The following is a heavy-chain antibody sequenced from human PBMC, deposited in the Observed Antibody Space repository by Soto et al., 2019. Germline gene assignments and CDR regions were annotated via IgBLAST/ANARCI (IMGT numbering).Heavy chain of an antibody. CDR2: IYYSWST. D-gene: IGHD3-9*01. CDR1: GGSISSYY. CDR3: ARGGDILTGYLYFDY. V-gene: IGHV4-59*01. Sequence: SETLSLTCTVSGGSISSYYWGWIRQPPGKGLEWIGYIYYSWSTNYNPSLKSRVTISVDTSKNQFSLKLSSVTAADTAVYYCARGGDILTGYLYFDYWGQGTLVTVSS. J-gene: IGHJ4*02.